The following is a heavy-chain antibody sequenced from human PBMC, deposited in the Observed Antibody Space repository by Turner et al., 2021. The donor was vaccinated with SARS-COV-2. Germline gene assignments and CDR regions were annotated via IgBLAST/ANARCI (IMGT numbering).Heavy chain of an antibody. CDR3: ARMRYYYGSGSYYYAFDI. Sequence: VTLRESGPALVKPTQTLTLTCTFFGFSLSTSGMCVSWIRQPPGKALEWLARIDWDDDKYYSTSLKTRLTISKDTSKNQVVLTMTNMDPVDTATYYCARMRYYYGSGSYYYAFDIWGQGTMVTISS. CDR2: IDWDDDK. CDR1: GFSLSTSGMC. J-gene: IGHJ3*02. V-gene: IGHV2-70*15. D-gene: IGHD3-10*01.